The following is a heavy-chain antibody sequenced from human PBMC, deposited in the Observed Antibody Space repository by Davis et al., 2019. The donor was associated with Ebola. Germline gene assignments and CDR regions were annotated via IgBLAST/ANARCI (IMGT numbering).Heavy chain of an antibody. CDR3: VRDPAIGEPLSTFDV. D-gene: IGHD1-14*01. CDR1: GFSFNSYG. V-gene: IGHV3-33*01. Sequence: GESLKISCAASGFSFNSYGMHWVRQAPGKGLEWLAVIWYDGSREFFADSMKGRFTISRDNSRNTLFLQMNSLRVEDTAVYYCVRDPAIGEPLSTFDVWGQGTTVTVAS. CDR2: IWYDGSRE. J-gene: IGHJ3*01.